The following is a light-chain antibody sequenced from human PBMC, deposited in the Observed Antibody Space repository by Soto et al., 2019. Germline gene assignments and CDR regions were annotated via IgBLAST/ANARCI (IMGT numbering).Light chain of an antibody. CDR1: QSVSSSY. Sequence: EIVLTQSPGTLSLSPGERATLSCRASQSVSSSYLGWYQQKPGQAPRLLIYGASTRATGIPDRFSGSGSATDFTLTISRLEPEDFAVYYCQQYGSSPPYTFGQGTKLEIK. CDR3: QQYGSSPPYT. J-gene: IGKJ2*01. V-gene: IGKV3-20*01. CDR2: GAS.